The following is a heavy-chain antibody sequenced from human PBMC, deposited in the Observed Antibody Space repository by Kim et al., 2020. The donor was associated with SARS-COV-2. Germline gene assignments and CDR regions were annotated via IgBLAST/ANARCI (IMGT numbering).Heavy chain of an antibody. Sequence: GGSLRLSCAASGFTFSSYSMNWVRQAPGKGLEWVSSISSSSSYIYYADSVKGRFTISRDNAKNSLYLQMNSLRAEDTAVYYCARDSPGDYYYYGMGVWGQGTTVTVSS. D-gene: IGHD4-17*01. CDR2: ISSSSSYI. J-gene: IGHJ6*02. V-gene: IGHV3-21*01. CDR3: ARDSPGDYYYYGMGV. CDR1: GFTFSSYS.